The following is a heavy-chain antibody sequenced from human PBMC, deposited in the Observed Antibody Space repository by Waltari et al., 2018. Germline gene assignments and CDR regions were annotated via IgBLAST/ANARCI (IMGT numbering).Heavy chain of an antibody. V-gene: IGHV1-2*06. CDR3: ARGMKRITMVQGVYYYYGMDV. D-gene: IGHD3-10*01. J-gene: IGHJ6*02. Sequence: QVQLVQSGAEVKKPGASVKVSCKASGYTFTGYYMHWVRQAPGQGLEWMGRINPNSGGTNYAQKFQGRVTMTRDTSISTAYMELSRLRSDDTAVYYCARGMKRITMVQGVYYYYGMDVWGQGTTVTVSS. CDR2: INPNSGGT. CDR1: GYTFTGYY.